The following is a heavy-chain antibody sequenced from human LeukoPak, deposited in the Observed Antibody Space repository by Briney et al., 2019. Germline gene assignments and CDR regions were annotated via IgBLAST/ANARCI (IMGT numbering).Heavy chain of an antibody. CDR3: AKEGSSGYWYYFDY. V-gene: IGHV3-23*01. CDR2: ISGSGGST. D-gene: IGHD3-22*01. Sequence: GGSLRLSCAVSGFTFSNYAMSWVRQAPGKGLEWVSAISGSGGSTYYADSVKGRFTISRDNSKNTLYLQMNSLRAEDTAVYYCAKEGSSGYWYYFDYWGQGTLVTVSS. CDR1: GFTFSNYA. J-gene: IGHJ4*02.